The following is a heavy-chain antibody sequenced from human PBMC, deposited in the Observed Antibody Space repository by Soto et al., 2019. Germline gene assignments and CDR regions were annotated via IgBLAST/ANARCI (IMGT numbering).Heavy chain of an antibody. CDR2: IYWNDDK. CDR1: GFSLSTSGVG. D-gene: IGHD3-3*01. J-gene: IGHJ4*02. V-gene: IGHV2-5*01. CDR3: AHGYDFWSVYYTLDY. Sequence: QSGPTLVNPTQTLTLTCTFSGFSLSTSGVGVGWIRQPPGKALEWLALIYWNDDKRYSPSLKSRLTITKDTSKNQVVLTMTNMDPVDTATYYCAHGYDFWSVYYTLDYWGQGTLVTVSS.